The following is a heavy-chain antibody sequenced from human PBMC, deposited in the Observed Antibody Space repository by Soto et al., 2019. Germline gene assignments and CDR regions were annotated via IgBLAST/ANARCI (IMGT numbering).Heavy chain of an antibody. D-gene: IGHD3-10*01. Sequence: GGSLRLSCAASGFTFSSYSMNWVRQAPGKGLEWVSSISSTSNYIYYADSVKGRFTVSRDNAKNSLDVQMNSLRAEDTAVYYCARDTTYYYSSSGTYYRRYFDYWGQGTLVTVSS. CDR2: ISSTSNYI. V-gene: IGHV3-21*01. J-gene: IGHJ4*02. CDR1: GFTFSSYS. CDR3: ARDTTYYYSSSGTYYRRYFDY.